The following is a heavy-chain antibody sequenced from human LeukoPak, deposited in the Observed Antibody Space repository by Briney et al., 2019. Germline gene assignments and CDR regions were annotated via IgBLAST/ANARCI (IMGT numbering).Heavy chain of an antibody. CDR2: INHSGST. J-gene: IGHJ3*02. V-gene: IGHV4-34*01. CDR3: ASKPKSYSSGWYTLRAFDI. Sequence: SETLSLTCAVCGGSFSGYYWSWIRQPPGKGLEWIGEINHSGSTNYNPSLKSRVTISVDTSKNQFSLKLSSVTAADTAVYYCASKPKSYSSGWYTLRAFDIWGQGTMVTVSS. CDR1: GGSFSGYY. D-gene: IGHD6-19*01.